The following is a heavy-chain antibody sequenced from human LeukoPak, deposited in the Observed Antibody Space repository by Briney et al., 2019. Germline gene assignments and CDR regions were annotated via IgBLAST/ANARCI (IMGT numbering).Heavy chain of an antibody. CDR3: AREGLGSGYYFDY. CDR1: GYTFTSYG. V-gene: IGHV1-18*01. D-gene: IGHD3-10*01. Sequence: ASVKVSCKASGYTFTSYGISWVRQAPGQGLEWMGWISGYYGNTDSAQNLQGRVTMTRDTSTSTVYMELSSLRSEDTAVYYCAREGLGSGYYFDYWGQGTLVTVSS. J-gene: IGHJ4*02. CDR2: ISGYYGNT.